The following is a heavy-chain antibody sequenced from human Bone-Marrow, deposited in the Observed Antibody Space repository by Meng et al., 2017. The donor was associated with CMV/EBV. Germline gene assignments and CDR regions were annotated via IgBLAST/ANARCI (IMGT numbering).Heavy chain of an antibody. Sequence: SETLSLTCAVFGGSFRAYYWSWIRQPPGKGLEWVGEINHSGRTNYSPSLKSRVTISVDASQKQFSLRLNSVTAADTAVYYCAKDLGIVVVPAAFDYWGQGTLVTVSS. V-gene: IGHV4-34*01. J-gene: IGHJ4*02. D-gene: IGHD2-2*01. CDR3: AKDLGIVVVPAAFDY. CDR2: INHSGRT. CDR1: GGSFRAYY.